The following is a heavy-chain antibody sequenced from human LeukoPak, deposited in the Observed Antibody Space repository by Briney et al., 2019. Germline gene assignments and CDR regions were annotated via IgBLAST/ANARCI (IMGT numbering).Heavy chain of an antibody. CDR2: TSSSGSSI. CDR1: RFTFSDYY. Sequence: GGAPRHSCAPPRFTFSDYYLSSIRQGPGTGLEWVSYTSSSGSSIYYSDFVKGRFTISTDNATTSLYLQMNSLRAEDPAVYYCARVDCISTSCSPSTYYFDSWGEGTPVTVSS. D-gene: IGHD2-2*01. V-gene: IGHV3-11*01. CDR3: ARVDCISTSCSPSTYYFDS. J-gene: IGHJ4*02.